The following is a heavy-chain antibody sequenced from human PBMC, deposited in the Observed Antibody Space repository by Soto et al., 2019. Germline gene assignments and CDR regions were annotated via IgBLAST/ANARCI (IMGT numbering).Heavy chain of an antibody. Sequence: PSETLSLTCTVSGGSISSGDYYWSWIRQPPGKGLEWIGYIYYSGSTYYNPSLKSRVTISVDTSKNQFSLKLSSVTAADTAVYYCARDWTTYYYDSSGYYYARYYYYGMDAWGQGTTVTVSS. CDR1: GGSISSGDYY. V-gene: IGHV4-30-4*01. CDR2: IYYSGST. D-gene: IGHD3-22*01. CDR3: ARDWTTYYYDSSGYYYARYYYYGMDA. J-gene: IGHJ6*02.